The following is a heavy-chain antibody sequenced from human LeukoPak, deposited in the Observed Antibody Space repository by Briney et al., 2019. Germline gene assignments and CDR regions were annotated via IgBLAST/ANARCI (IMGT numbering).Heavy chain of an antibody. CDR3: ARDHPTYYYDSSGYYVFDY. CDR1: GYTFTSYG. J-gene: IGHJ4*02. CDR2: ISAYNGNT. Sequence: ASVKVSCKASGYTFTSYGISWVRQAPGQGLEWMGWISAYNGNTNYAQKLQGRVTMTTDTSTRRAYMELRSLRSDDTAVYYCARDHPTYYYDSSGYYVFDYWGQGTLVTVSS. V-gene: IGHV1-18*01. D-gene: IGHD3-22*01.